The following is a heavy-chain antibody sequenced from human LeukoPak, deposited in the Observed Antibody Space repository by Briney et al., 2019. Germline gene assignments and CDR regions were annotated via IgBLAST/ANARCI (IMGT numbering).Heavy chain of an antibody. CDR2: IYYSGST. CDR3: AGHSSSXXVGY. V-gene: IGHV4-59*01. CDR1: GGSISSYY. Sequence: TLXXXCTVSGGSISSYYWSWIRQPPGKGLEWIGYIYYSGSTNYNPSLKSRVTISVETSKNQYSLKLSSVTAADTAVYYCAGHSSSXXVGYWGQGXLXTVSS. J-gene: IGHJ4*02. D-gene: IGHD6-13*01.